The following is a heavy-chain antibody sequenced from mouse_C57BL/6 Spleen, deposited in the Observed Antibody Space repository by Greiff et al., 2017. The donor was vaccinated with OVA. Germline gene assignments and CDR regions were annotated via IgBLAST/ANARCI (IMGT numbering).Heavy chain of an antibody. CDR2: IYPGDGDT. CDR3: ARGGQLRLPYAMDY. J-gene: IGHJ4*01. V-gene: IGHV1-82*01. D-gene: IGHD3-2*02. Sequence: LVESGPELVKPGASVKISCKASGYAFSSSWMNWVKQRPGKGLEWIGRIYPGDGDTNYNGKFKGKATLTADKSSSTAYMQLSSLTSEDSAVYFCARGGQLRLPYAMDYWGQGTSVTVSS. CDR1: GYAFSSSW.